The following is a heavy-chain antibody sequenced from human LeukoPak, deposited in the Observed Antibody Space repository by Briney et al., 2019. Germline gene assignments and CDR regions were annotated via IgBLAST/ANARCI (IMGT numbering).Heavy chain of an antibody. CDR3: ARYSSSWYLYDY. CDR2: IAYNGNT. CDR1: GYSFTTYG. D-gene: IGHD6-13*01. V-gene: IGHV1-18*01. Sequence: ASVKVSCKASGYSFTTYGFRWMRPAPGQGLEWMGIIAYNGNTYYAENLQGRVTMTTDSSTNTAYMELRNLRSDDTAVYYCARYSSSWYLYDYWGQGTLVTVSS. J-gene: IGHJ4*02.